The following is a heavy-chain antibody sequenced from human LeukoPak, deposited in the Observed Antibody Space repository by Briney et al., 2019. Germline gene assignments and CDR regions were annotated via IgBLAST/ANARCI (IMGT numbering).Heavy chain of an antibody. D-gene: IGHD3-10*01. CDR2: FDPEDGET. J-gene: IGHJ5*02. V-gene: IGHV1-24*01. CDR3: ARVIESYGSGSYKMNWFDP. CDR1: GYTLTELS. Sequence: ASVKVSCKVSGYTLTELSMHWVRQAPGKGLEWMGGFDPEDGETIYAQKFQGRVTMTTDTSTSTAYMELRSLRSDDTAVYYCARVIESYGSGSYKMNWFDPWGQGTLVTVSS.